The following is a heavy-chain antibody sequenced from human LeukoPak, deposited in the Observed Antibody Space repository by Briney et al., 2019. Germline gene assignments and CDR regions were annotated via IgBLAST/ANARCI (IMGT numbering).Heavy chain of an antibody. V-gene: IGHV4-34*01. CDR1: GGSFSGYY. CDR2: INHSGST. D-gene: IGHD1-26*01. J-gene: IGHJ4*02. CDR3: ARVSSGSYDNDY. Sequence: SETLSLTCAVYGGSFSGYYWSWVRQPPGKGLEWIGEINHSGSTNYNPSLKSRVTISVDTSKNQFSLKLSSVTAADTAVYYCARVSSGSYDNDYWGQGTLVTVSS.